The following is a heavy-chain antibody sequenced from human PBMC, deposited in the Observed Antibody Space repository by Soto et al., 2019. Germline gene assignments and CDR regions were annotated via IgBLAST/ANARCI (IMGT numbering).Heavy chain of an antibody. CDR2: IGTDGNT. D-gene: IGHD2-2*01. CDR1: GFTFNSYA. CDR3: VRKYPGTRPFDY. Sequence: PGGSLRLSCAASGFTFNSYAMNWVRQAPGKGLAWVSAIGTDGNTYYANSVKGRFTISRDNSRTTPYLQMNSLRVEDTALYYCVRKYPGTRPFDYWGQGTLVTVSS. J-gene: IGHJ4*01. V-gene: IGHV3-23*01.